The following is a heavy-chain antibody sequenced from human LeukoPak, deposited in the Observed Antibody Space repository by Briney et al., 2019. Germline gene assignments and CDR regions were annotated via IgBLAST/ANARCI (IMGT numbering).Heavy chain of an antibody. J-gene: IGHJ6*03. CDR3: ARGVGTIFGVVESGYYYYMDV. Sequence: AASVKVSCKASGYTFTSYDINWVRQATGQGLEWMGWMNPNSGNTGYAQKFQGRVTITRNTSISTAYMELSSLRSEDTAVYYCARGVGTIFGVVESGYYYYMDVWGKGTTVTVSS. D-gene: IGHD3-3*01. V-gene: IGHV1-8*03. CDR1: GYTFTSYD. CDR2: MNPNSGNT.